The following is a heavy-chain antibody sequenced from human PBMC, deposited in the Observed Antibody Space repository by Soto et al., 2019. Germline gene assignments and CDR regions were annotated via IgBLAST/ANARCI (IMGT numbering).Heavy chain of an antibody. CDR2: INESGEY. CDR3: ARVGSGWYAPLDY. Sequence: QVQLQESGPGLVKPSGTLSLTCAVSGGSMSRSYWWTWLRQSPGKGLEWLGEINESGEYNYAPSFRTRVSMSVDKSKSHFSVWLTSVTAADTAIYYCARVGSGWYAPLDYWGQGTLVTVSS. J-gene: IGHJ4*02. D-gene: IGHD6-19*01. CDR1: GGSMSRSYW. V-gene: IGHV4-4*02.